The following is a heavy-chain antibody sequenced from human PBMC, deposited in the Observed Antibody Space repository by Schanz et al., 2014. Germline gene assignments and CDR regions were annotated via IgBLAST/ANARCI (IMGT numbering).Heavy chain of an antibody. CDR3: ASGVHVSALQKGLQF. CDR1: GFTFSSYA. V-gene: IGHV3-48*01. CDR2: IDGKSTTV. Sequence: EEQLLQSGGGLVQPGGSLRLSCAASGFTFSSYAMHWVRQAPGKGLEWLSYIDGKSTTVYYADSVKGRVTISRDNAKNSVSLQMRRLRVEDTAVYYCASGVHVSALQKGLQFWGRGTLVIVAS. J-gene: IGHJ1*01. D-gene: IGHD3-10*01.